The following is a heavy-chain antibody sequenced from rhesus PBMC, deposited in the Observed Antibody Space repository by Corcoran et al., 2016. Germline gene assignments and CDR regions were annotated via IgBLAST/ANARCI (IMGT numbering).Heavy chain of an antibody. D-gene: IGHD6-31*01. V-gene: IGHV4-80*01. CDR2: INCNRGRT. CDR3: ARGDSSGWHVDY. Sequence: QVQLQESGPGLVKPSETLSLTCAVSGASISSYWWSWIRQPPGKGLEWIGGINCNRGRTYYNPSLQSRVTISKDASKTQFSLKLSSVTAAATAVCYCARGDSSGWHVDYWGQGVLVTVSS. CDR1: GASISSYW. J-gene: IGHJ4*01.